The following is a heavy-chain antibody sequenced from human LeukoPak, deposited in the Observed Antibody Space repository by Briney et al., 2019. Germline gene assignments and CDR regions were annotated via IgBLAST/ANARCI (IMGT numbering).Heavy chain of an antibody. Sequence: SETLSLTCAVYGGSFSGYYWSWIRQPPGKGLEWIGEINHSGSTNYNPSLKSRVTISVDTSKNQFSLKLSSVTAADTAVYYCAKDLRRNNYDSSGLPISSAFDMWGQGTMVTVSS. CDR2: INHSGST. V-gene: IGHV4-34*01. CDR1: GGSFSGYY. J-gene: IGHJ3*02. D-gene: IGHD3-22*01. CDR3: AKDLRRNNYDSSGLPISSAFDM.